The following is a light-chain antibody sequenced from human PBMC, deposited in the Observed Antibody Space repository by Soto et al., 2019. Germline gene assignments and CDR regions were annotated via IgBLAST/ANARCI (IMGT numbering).Light chain of an antibody. Sequence: DIVMTQSPDSLAVSLGERATINCKSSQSVLYSSNNKNYLAWYQQKPGQPPKLLIYWASTREFGVPDRFSGSGSGTDFNLTISSLQAEDVAVYYCQQYHSTPKTFGQGTKVQIK. CDR2: WAS. J-gene: IGKJ1*01. CDR3: QQYHSTPKT. CDR1: QSVLYSSNNKNY. V-gene: IGKV4-1*01.